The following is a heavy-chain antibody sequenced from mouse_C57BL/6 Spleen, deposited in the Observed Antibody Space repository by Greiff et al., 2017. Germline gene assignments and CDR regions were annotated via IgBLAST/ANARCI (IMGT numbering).Heavy chain of an antibody. D-gene: IGHD1-1*01. Sequence: VQLQQPGAELVRPGSSVKLSCKASGYTFTSYWMDWVKQRPGQGLEWIGNIYPSDSETHYNQKFKDKATLTVDKSSSTAYMQLSSLTSEDSAVYYCARWPFYYYGSSSDYWGQGTTLTVSS. J-gene: IGHJ2*01. CDR2: IYPSDSET. CDR3: ARWPFYYYGSSSDY. CDR1: GYTFTSYW. V-gene: IGHV1-61*01.